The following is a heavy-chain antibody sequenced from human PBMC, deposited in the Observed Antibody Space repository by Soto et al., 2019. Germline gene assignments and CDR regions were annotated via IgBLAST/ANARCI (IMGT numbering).Heavy chain of an antibody. CDR1: GFTFSSYG. J-gene: IGHJ6*01. V-gene: IGHV3-30*18. CDR3: AKVRGHGDYYYYGMDV. CDR2: ISYDGSNK. Sequence: QVQLVESGGGVVQPGRSLRLSCAASGFTFSSYGMHWVRQAPGKGLEWVAVISYDGSNKYYADSVKGRFTISRDNSKNTLYLQMNSLRAEDTAVYYCAKVRGHGDYYYYGMDVW.